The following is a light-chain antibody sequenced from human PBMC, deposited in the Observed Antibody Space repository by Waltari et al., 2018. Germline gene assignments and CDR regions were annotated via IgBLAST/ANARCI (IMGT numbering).Light chain of an antibody. Sequence: DIQLTQSPSSLSTSVADRVPITCRASQSISTYLNWYQQTPGKAPKLLIYAASSLQSGVPSRFSGSGSGTDFTLTISSLQPEDFVTYYCQQSYSTPRTFGQGTRLEIK. CDR2: AAS. J-gene: IGKJ2*01. CDR3: QQSYSTPRT. CDR1: QSISTY. V-gene: IGKV1-39*01.